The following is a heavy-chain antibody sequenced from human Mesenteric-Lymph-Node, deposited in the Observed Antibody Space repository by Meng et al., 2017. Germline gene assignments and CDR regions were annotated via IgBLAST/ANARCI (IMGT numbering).Heavy chain of an antibody. J-gene: IGHJ4*02. CDR1: GFTFDDYA. V-gene: IGHV3-9*01. D-gene: IGHD3-22*01. CDR3: AKGFNLVGGEEFYDSSGRYYFDY. CDR2: ISWNSGSI. Sequence: GGSLRLSCAAPGFTFDDYAMHWVRQAPGKGLEWVSGISWNSGSIGYADSVKGRFTISRDNAKNSLYLQMNSLRAEDTALYYCAKGFNLVGGEEFYDSSGRYYFDYWGQGTLVTVSS.